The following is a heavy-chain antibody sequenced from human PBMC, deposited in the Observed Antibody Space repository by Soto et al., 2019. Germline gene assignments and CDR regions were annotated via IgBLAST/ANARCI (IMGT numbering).Heavy chain of an antibody. J-gene: IGHJ5*02. Sequence: GGSLRLSCAASGFTFSTYAMSWVRQAPGKGLEWVSAISGSGDNTYYADSVKGRFTISRDNSKNTLSLQMNSLRAEDTAVYYCTKLGVYDFWSGNWFDPWGQGTLVTVSS. V-gene: IGHV3-23*01. CDR1: GFTFSTYA. D-gene: IGHD3-3*01. CDR3: TKLGVYDFWSGNWFDP. CDR2: ISGSGDNT.